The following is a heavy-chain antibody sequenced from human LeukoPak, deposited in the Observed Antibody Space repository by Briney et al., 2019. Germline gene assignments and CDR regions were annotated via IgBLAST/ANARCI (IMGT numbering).Heavy chain of an antibody. D-gene: IGHD5/OR15-5a*01. CDR2: INWNGGST. J-gene: IGHJ6*03. V-gene: IGHV3-20*04. Sequence: GGSLRLSCAASGFTFSGYAMNWVRQAPGKGLEWVSGINWNGGSTGYADSVKGRFTISRDNAKNSLYLQMNSLRAEDTALYYCARVYELREEDYYYYYMDVWGKGTTVTVSS. CDR1: GFTFSGYA. CDR3: ARVYELREEDYYYYYMDV.